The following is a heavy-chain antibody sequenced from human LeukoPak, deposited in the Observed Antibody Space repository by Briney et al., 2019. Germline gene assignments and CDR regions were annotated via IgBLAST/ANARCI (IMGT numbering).Heavy chain of an antibody. CDR2: MNPNSGGA. J-gene: IGHJ6*03. V-gene: IGHV1-2*06. CDR1: GYTFTDYY. Sequence: APVKVSCKASGYTFTDYYMHWVRQAPGQGLEWMGRMNPNSGGANYAQKFQDRVTMTRDTSINTAYMELSRLRSDDTAVNYCARPAVAGYYYMDVWGKGTTVTVSS. D-gene: IGHD6-19*01. CDR3: ARPAVAGYYYMDV.